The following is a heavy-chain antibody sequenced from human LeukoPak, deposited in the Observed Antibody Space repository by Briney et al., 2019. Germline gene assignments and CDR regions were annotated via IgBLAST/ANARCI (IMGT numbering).Heavy chain of an antibody. V-gene: IGHV3-23*01. J-gene: IGHJ4*02. Sequence: SGGSLRLSCAASGFTFTSYAMSWVRQAPGKGLEWVSVINGGGASTDYADSVKGRFTISRDNTKNSLYLQMNSLRAEDTAVYYCATHEVTVVTRSTFDYWGQGTLVTVSS. CDR2: INGGGAST. D-gene: IGHD4-23*01. CDR3: ATHEVTVVTRSTFDY. CDR1: GFTFTSYA.